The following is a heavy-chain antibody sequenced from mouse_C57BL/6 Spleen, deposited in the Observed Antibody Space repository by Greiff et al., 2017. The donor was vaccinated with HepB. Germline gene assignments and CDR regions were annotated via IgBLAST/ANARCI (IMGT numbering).Heavy chain of an antibody. V-gene: IGHV5-4*01. J-gene: IGHJ3*01. CDR2: ISDGGSYT. D-gene: IGHD1-1*01. CDR1: GFTFSSYA. Sequence: EVQRVESGGGLVKPGGSLKLSCAASGFTFSSYAMSWVRQTPEKRLEWVATISDGGSYTYYPDNVKGRFTISRDNAKNNLYLQMSHLKSEDTAMYYCARSFLYGLFAYWGQGTLVTVSA. CDR3: ARSFLYGLFAY.